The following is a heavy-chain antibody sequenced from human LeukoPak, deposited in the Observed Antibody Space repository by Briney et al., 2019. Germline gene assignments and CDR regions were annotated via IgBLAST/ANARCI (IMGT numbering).Heavy chain of an antibody. CDR2: IYYSGST. CDR3: ARDRPRSGSYWGEGALDY. V-gene: IGHV4-59*12. J-gene: IGHJ4*02. CDR1: GGSISSYY. Sequence: SETLSLTCTVSGGSISSYYWSWIRQPPGKGLEWIGYIYYSGSTNYNPSLKSRVTISVDTSKNQFSLKLSSVTAADTAVYYCARDRPRSGSYWGEGALDYWGQGTLVTVSS. D-gene: IGHD1-26*01.